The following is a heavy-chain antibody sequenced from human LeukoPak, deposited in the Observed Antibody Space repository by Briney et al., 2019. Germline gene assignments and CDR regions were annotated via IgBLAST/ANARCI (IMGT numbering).Heavy chain of an antibody. CDR1: GYTFTSYY. CDR3: ARYGFSTVWQGGWHAFDI. J-gene: IGHJ3*02. D-gene: IGHD6-13*01. CDR2: IYPTTGDT. V-gene: IGHV1-46*01. Sequence: ASVKVSCKASGYTFTSYYMHWVRQAPGQGLEWMGIIYPTTGDTTYAQKFQGRLTMTRDMSTSTVYMELSSLTSEDTAVFYCARYGFSTVWQGGWHAFDIWGQGTVVTVSS.